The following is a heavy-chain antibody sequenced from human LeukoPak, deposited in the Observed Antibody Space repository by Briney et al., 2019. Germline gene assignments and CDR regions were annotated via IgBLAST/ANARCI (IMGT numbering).Heavy chain of an antibody. V-gene: IGHV4-39*07. Sequence: SETLSLTCTASGGSISSSSYYWGWIRQPPGKGLEWIGSIYYSGSTCYNPSLKSQVTISLDTSKNQFSLKLSSVTAADTAVYYCARVVGYIAAHYDYWGQGTLVTVSS. CDR2: IYYSGST. D-gene: IGHD6-6*01. CDR3: ARVVGYIAAHYDY. CDR1: GGSISSSSYY. J-gene: IGHJ4*02.